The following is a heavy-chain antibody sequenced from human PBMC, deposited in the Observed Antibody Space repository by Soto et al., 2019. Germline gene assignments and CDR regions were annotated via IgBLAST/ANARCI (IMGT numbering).Heavy chain of an antibody. D-gene: IGHD3-9*01. CDR1: GFTFSSYA. V-gene: IGHV3-23*01. CDR2: ISGSGGST. J-gene: IGHJ4*02. Sequence: GGSLRLSCAAFGFTFSSYAMSWVRQAPGKGLEWVSAISGSGGSTYYADSVKGRFTISRDNSKNTLYLQMNSLRAEDTAVYYCAKLLRYFDWRYFDYWGQGTLVTVSS. CDR3: AKLLRYFDWRYFDY.